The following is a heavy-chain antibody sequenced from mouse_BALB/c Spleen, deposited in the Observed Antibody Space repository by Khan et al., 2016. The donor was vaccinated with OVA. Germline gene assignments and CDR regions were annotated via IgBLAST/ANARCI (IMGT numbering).Heavy chain of an antibody. CDR2: ISTYYGDA. D-gene: IGHD1-3*01. CDR3: TGGSGNARFAY. J-gene: IGHJ3*01. V-gene: IGHV1S137*01. CDR1: GYTFTDYA. Sequence: QVQLQQSGAELVRPGVSVKISCKGSGYTFTDYAMHWVKQSHAKSLEWFGVISTYYGDADYNQKFKGKATMTVDQSSSTAYMALDCLTSEDSAIFCCTGGSGNARFAYWGQGTLVTVSA.